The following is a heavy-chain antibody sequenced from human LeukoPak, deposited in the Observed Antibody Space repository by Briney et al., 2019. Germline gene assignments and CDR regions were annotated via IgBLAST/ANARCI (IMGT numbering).Heavy chain of an antibody. CDR1: GYTFTSYG. CDR2: ISAYNGNT. V-gene: IGHV1-18*01. CDR3: AKVGSYGSGQYYFDY. D-gene: IGHD3-10*01. Sequence: ASVKVSCKASGYTFTSYGISWVRQAPGQGLEWMGWISAYNGNTNYAQKLQGRVTMTTDTSTSTAYMELRSLRSDDTAVYYCAKVGSYGSGQYYFDYWGQGTLVTVSS. J-gene: IGHJ4*02.